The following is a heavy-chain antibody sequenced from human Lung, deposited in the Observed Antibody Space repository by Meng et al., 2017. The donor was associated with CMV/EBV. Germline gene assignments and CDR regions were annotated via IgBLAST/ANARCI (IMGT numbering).Heavy chain of an antibody. CDR3: ARADKVRFDY. J-gene: IGHJ4*02. Sequence: HVPLQERGPGSVTPSGTLSLTCAVSGGSMSSTNWWSCVRQPPGKGLEWIGEIYHSGITNYNPSLKSRVSISVDKSKNQFSLKLSSVTAADTAVYYCARADKVRFDYWGQGTLVTVSS. CDR2: IYHSGIT. CDR1: GGSMSSTNW. V-gene: IGHV4-4*02.